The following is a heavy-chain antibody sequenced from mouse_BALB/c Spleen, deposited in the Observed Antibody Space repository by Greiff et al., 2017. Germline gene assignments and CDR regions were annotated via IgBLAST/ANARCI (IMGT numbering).Heavy chain of an antibody. D-gene: IGHD2-4*01. Sequence: EVQLQQSGPELMKPGASVKISCKASGYSFTSYYMHWVKQSHGKSLEWIGYIDPFNGGTSYNQKFKGKATLTVDKSSSTAYMHLSSLTSEDSAVYYCAIYYEYEGGAMDYWGQGTSVTVSS. CDR1: GYSFTSYY. J-gene: IGHJ4*01. V-gene: IGHV1S135*01. CDR2: IDPFNGGT. CDR3: AIYYEYEGGAMDY.